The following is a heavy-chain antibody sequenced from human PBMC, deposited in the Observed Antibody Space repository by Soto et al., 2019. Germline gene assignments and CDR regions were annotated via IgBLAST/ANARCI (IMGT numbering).Heavy chain of an antibody. J-gene: IGHJ6*02. V-gene: IGHV3-15*07. CDR2: IKSKTDGGTT. D-gene: IGHD3-3*01. CDR1: GFSFSNAW. Sequence: EVQLVESGGGLVKPGGSLRLSCAASGFSFSNAWMNWVRQAPGKVLEWVGRIKSKTDGGTTDYAAPVKGRFTISRDDSKSTLDLQMNSLKTEDTAVYFCTTVPWRYYNYGMDVWGHGTTVSVSS. CDR3: TTVPWRYYNYGMDV.